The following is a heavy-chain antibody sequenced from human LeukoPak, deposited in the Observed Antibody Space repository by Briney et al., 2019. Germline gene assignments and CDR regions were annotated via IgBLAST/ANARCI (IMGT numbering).Heavy chain of an antibody. Sequence: GGSLRLSCAASGFTFRDYYMAWIRQAPGKGLEWVSYISSSVTTIYYSDSVRGRFTLSRDNAKNSLYLQMNSLRAEDTAVYYCAKEDTWSGGDYWGQGTLVTVSS. CDR1: GFTFRDYY. CDR2: ISSSVTTI. V-gene: IGHV3-11*04. J-gene: IGHJ4*02. CDR3: AKEDTWSGGDY. D-gene: IGHD5-18*01.